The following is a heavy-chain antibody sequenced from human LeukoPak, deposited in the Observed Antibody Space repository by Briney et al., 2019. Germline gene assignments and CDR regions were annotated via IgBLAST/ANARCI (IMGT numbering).Heavy chain of an antibody. V-gene: IGHV1-18*04. Sequence: ASVKVSCKASGYTFTSYGISWVRQAPGQGLEWMGWISAYNGNTNYAQKLQGRVTMTTDTSTSTAYMELRSLRSDDTAVYYCSAGYSSGLPFDYRGQGTLVTVSS. CDR1: GYTFTSYG. CDR3: SAGYSSGLPFDY. CDR2: ISAYNGNT. D-gene: IGHD6-19*01. J-gene: IGHJ4*02.